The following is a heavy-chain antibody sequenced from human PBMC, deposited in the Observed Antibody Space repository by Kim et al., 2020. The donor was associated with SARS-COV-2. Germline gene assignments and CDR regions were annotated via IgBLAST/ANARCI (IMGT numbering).Heavy chain of an antibody. CDR3: ARDTLGGSGSYSLAAFDI. CDR2: ISAYNGNT. CDR1: GYTFTSYG. D-gene: IGHD3-10*01. Sequence: ASVKVSCKASGYTFTSYGISWVRQAPRQGLEWMGWISAYNGNTNYAQKLQGRVTMTTDTSTSTAYMELRSLRSDDTAVYYCARDTLGGSGSYSLAAFDIWGQGTMVTVSS. V-gene: IGHV1-18*01. J-gene: IGHJ3*02.